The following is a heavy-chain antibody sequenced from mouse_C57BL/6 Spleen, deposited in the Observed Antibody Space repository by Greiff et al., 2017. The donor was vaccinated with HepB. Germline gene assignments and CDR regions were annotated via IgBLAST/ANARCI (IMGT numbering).Heavy chain of an antibody. V-gene: IGHV1-19*01. Sequence: EVQLVESGPVLVKPGASVKMSCKASGYTFTDYYMNWVKQSHGKSLEWIGVINPYNGGTSYNQKFKGKATLTVDKSSSTAYMELNSLTSEDSAVYYCARRTAQAWFAYWGQGTLVTVSA. CDR2: INPYNGGT. CDR3: ARRTAQAWFAY. CDR1: GYTFTDYY. D-gene: IGHD3-2*02. J-gene: IGHJ3*01.